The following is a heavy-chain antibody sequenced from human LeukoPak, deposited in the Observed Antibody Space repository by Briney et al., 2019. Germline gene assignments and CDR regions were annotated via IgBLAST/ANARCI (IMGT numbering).Heavy chain of an antibody. Sequence: GGSLRLSCAASGFTFSDYYMSWIRQAPGKGLEWVSYISSSSSYTNYADSAKGRFTISRDNAKNSLYLQMNSLRAEDTAVYYCAGGGPRNYFDYWGQGTLVTVSS. J-gene: IGHJ4*02. V-gene: IGHV3-11*06. CDR3: AGGGPRNYFDY. CDR2: ISSSSSYT. CDR1: GFTFSDYY.